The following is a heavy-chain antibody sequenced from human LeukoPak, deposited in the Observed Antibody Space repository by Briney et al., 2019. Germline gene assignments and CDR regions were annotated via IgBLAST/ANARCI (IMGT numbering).Heavy chain of an antibody. CDR1: GYSISSDYY. D-gene: IGHD3-22*01. CDR3: ARGHYDSSGYYYNYFDY. CDR2: IHHNGRT. Sequence: PSETLSLTCTVSGYSISSDYYWGWIRQPPGKGLEWIGSIHHNGRTYYNPSLKSRVTISVDTSKNQFSLKLSSVTAADTAVYYCARGHYDSSGYYYNYFDYWGQGTLVTVSS. J-gene: IGHJ4*02. V-gene: IGHV4-38-2*02.